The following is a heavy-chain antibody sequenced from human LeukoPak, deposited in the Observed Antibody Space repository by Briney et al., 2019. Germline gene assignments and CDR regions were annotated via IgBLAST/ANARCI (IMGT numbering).Heavy chain of an antibody. CDR2: ISRSGSTI. D-gene: IGHD3-10*02. Sequence: GGSLRLSCAASGFTFSSYSMNWVRQAPGKGLEWVSYISRSGSTIYYADSVKGRFTISRDNAKNSLYLQMNSLRAEDTAVYYCARDPSSDGRGDYWGQGTLVTVSS. CDR3: ARDPSSDGRGDY. V-gene: IGHV3-48*04. CDR1: GFTFSSYS. J-gene: IGHJ4*02.